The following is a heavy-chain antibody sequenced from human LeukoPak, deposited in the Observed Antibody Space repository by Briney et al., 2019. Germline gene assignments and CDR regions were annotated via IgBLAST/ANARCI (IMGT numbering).Heavy chain of an antibody. V-gene: IGHV3-9*03. J-gene: IGHJ4*02. CDR1: GFTFDDYA. D-gene: IGHD1-7*01. Sequence: GGSLRLSCAVSGFTFDDYAMHRVRQAPGKGLEWVSGISWNSGSIGYADSVKGRFTISRDNAKNSLYLQMNSLRAEDMALYYCAKDIAEYWNYRYFDYWGQGTLVNVSS. CDR3: AKDIAEYWNYRYFDY. CDR2: ISWNSGSI.